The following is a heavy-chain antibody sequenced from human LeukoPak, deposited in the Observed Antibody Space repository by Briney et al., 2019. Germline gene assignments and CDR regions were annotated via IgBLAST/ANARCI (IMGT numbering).Heavy chain of an antibody. J-gene: IGHJ4*02. CDR2: ISGSGDST. CDR3: AKEVGYDSSDYLVY. D-gene: IGHD3-22*01. V-gene: IGHV3-23*01. Sequence: GGSLRLSCAVSGFTSIKYAMSWVRQAPGKGLEWVSAISGSGDSTYYADSVKGRFTISRDNSKNTLYLQMNSLRVEDTALYYCAKEVGYDSSDYLVYWGQGTLVTVSS. CDR1: GFTSIKYA.